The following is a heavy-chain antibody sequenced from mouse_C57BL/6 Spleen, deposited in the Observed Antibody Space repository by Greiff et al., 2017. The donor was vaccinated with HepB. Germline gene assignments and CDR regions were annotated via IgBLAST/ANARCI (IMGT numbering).Heavy chain of an antibody. Sequence: QVQLKESGAELVKPGASVKISCKASGYAFSSYWMNWVKQRPGKGLEWIGQIYPGDGDTNYNGKFKGKATLTADKSSSTAYMQLSSLTSEDSAVYFCAREDYGSSFYFDYWGQGTTLTVSS. D-gene: IGHD1-1*01. CDR1: GYAFSSYW. CDR3: AREDYGSSFYFDY. V-gene: IGHV1-80*01. J-gene: IGHJ2*01. CDR2: IYPGDGDT.